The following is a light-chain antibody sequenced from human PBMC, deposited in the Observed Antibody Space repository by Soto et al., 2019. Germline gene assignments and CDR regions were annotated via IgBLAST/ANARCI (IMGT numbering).Light chain of an antibody. CDR3: QQRSNWPT. Sequence: EFVLTQSPATLSLSPGERATFSFRASQNVNNFLAWYQQKPGQAPRLLIYDASNRATGIPARFSGSGSGTDFTLTISSLESEDFAIYYCQQRSNWPTFGQGTRLEI. CDR2: DAS. V-gene: IGKV3-11*01. CDR1: QNVNNF. J-gene: IGKJ5*01.